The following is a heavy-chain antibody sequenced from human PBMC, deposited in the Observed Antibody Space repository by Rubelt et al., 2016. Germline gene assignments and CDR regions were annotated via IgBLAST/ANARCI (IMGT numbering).Heavy chain of an antibody. Sequence: QLQLQELGPGLVKPSQTLSLTCTVSVGSISSGGYSSSWIRQHPGKGLAWIGYIYYSGSPYYNPSLKSRVTISVDTSKNQFSLKLSSVTAADTAVYYCARGRFLEWLPPDYWGQGTLVTVSS. J-gene: IGHJ4*02. CDR1: VGSISSGGYS. D-gene: IGHD3-3*01. V-gene: IGHV4-31*03. CDR3: ARGRFLEWLPPDY. CDR2: IYYSGSP.